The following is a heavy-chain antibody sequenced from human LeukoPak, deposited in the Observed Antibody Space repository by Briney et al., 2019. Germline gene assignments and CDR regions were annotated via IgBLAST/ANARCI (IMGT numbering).Heavy chain of an antibody. CDR1: GFTVSSNY. V-gene: IGHV3-66*01. D-gene: IGHD3-10*01. J-gene: IGHJ4*02. CDR2: IYSGGST. Sequence: GGSLRLSCAASGFTVSSNYMTWVRQAPGRGLEWVSVIYSGGSTYYADSVKGRFTISRDNSKNTLFLQMNSLRAGDTAVYYCARGTVTMVDYWGQGTLVTVSS. CDR3: ARGTVTMVDY.